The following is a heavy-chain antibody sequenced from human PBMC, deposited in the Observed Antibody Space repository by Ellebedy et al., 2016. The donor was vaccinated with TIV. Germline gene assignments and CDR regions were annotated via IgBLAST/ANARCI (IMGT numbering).Heavy chain of an antibody. Sequence: PGGSLRLSCAASGFTFRSYGMHWVRQAPGKGLAWVAFIRPDGGNKFLADSVKGRFTISRDNSKNTLFLQMKNLRVEDTAVYYCARALPVGMDVWGQGTTVTVSS. CDR1: GFTFRSYG. J-gene: IGHJ6*02. CDR2: IRPDGGNK. CDR3: ARALPVGMDV. V-gene: IGHV3-30*02.